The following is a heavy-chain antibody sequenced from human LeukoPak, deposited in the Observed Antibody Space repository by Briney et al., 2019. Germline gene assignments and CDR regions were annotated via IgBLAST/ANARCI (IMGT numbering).Heavy chain of an antibody. D-gene: IGHD5-24*01. CDR1: GFTFSSYG. V-gene: IGHV3-33*01. J-gene: IGHJ4*02. CDR2: ICYDGSNK. Sequence: GGSLRLSCAASGFTFSSYGMHWVRQAPGKGLEWVAVICYDGSNKYYADSVKGRFTISRDNSKNTLYLQMNSLRAEDTAVYYCARDPTRDGYKSFFDYWGQGALVTVSS. CDR3: ARDPTRDGYKSFFDY.